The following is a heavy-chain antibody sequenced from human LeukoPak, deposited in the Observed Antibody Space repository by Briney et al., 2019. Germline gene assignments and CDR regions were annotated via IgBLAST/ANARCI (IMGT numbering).Heavy chain of an antibody. J-gene: IGHJ4*02. CDR2: IYYSGST. CDR3: ARGVKTTVTNYYFDY. V-gene: IGHV4-59*12. Sequence: SETLSLTCTVSGGSISSYYWSWIRQPPGKGLEWIGYIYYSGSTNYNPSLKSRVTISVDTSKNQFSLKLSSVTAADTAVYYCARGVKTTVTNYYFDYWGQGTLVTVSP. D-gene: IGHD4-17*01. CDR1: GGSISSYY.